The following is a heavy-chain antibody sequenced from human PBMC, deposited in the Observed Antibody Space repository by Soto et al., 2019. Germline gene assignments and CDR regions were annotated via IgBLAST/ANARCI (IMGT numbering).Heavy chain of an antibody. V-gene: IGHV3-23*01. D-gene: IGHD3-16*02. J-gene: IGHJ6*02. CDR2: ISGSGGST. Sequence: GGSLRLSCAASGFTFSSYAMSWVRQAPGKGLEWVSAISGSGGSTYYADSVKGRFTISRDNSKNTLYLQMNSLRAEDTAVYYCAKSRRGITFGGVIVIYYYGMDVWGQGTTVTVSS. CDR3: AKSRRGITFGGVIVIYYYGMDV. CDR1: GFTFSSYA.